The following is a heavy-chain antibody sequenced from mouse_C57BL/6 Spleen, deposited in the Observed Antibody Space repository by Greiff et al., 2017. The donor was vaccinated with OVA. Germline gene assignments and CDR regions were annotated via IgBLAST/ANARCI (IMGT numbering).Heavy chain of an antibody. J-gene: IGHJ4*01. CDR3: ARQVYGSSYAMDY. CDR1: GFTFSSYG. Sequence: VQLKESGGDLVKPGGSLKLSCAASGFTFSSYGMSWVRQTPDKRLEWVATISSGGSYTYYPDSVKGRFTISRDNAKNTLYLQMSSLKSEDTAMYYCARQVYGSSYAMDYWGQGTSVTVSS. V-gene: IGHV5-6*01. D-gene: IGHD1-1*01. CDR2: ISSGGSYT.